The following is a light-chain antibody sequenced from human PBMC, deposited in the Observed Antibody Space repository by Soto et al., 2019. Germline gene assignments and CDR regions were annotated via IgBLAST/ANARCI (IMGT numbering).Light chain of an antibody. J-gene: IGKJ2*01. CDR3: QQYGGSPPST. V-gene: IGKV3-20*01. CDR2: GAS. CDR1: QSVSSSY. Sequence: EIVLTQSPGTLSLSPGERATLSCRASQSVSSSYLAWYQQKPGQATRLLIYGASSRATGIPDRFSSSRSGTDCTLTISRLGPEDFAVYYCQQYGGSPPSTFGQGTKLEIK.